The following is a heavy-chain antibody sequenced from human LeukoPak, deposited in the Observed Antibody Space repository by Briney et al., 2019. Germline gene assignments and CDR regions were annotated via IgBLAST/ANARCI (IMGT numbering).Heavy chain of an antibody. Sequence: SETLSLTCAVCGGTFTGYYWTWIRQPPGKGLDWIGEVYHTGDASYNPSLKSRVAISVDTSKSQFSLNLSSVTAADTAVYYCARVGYYPDYYMDVWGKGTTVTVSS. CDR3: ARVGYYPDYYMDV. D-gene: IGHD2-21*01. CDR2: VYHTGDA. CDR1: GGTFTGYY. V-gene: IGHV4-34*01. J-gene: IGHJ6*03.